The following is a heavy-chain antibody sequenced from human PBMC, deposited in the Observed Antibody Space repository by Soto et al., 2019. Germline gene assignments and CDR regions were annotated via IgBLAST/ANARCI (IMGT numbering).Heavy chain of an antibody. J-gene: IGHJ6*02. CDR2: IWYDGKSK. CDR3: ARDLAAATYYFYYGLDV. D-gene: IGHD6-19*01. V-gene: IGHV3-33*01. Sequence: QVHLVESGGGVVQPGRSLRLSCAASGFTFSSYHMHWVRQAPGMGLEWVAVIWYDGKSKYYADSVKGRFTVSRDNSKNTLYLQMNGLRAEDTAVYFCARDLAAATYYFYYGLDVWGQGTAVSGSS. CDR1: GFTFSSYH.